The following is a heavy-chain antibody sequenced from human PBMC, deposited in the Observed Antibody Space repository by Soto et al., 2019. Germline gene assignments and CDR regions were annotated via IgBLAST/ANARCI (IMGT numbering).Heavy chain of an antibody. J-gene: IGHJ4*02. CDR2: ISGSGGST. Sequence: EVPLLESGGGLVQPGGCLRLSCAASGFTFSSYAMSWVRQAPGKGLESVSAISGSGGSTYYADSVKVPFTISRDNTKNTLYLQMHSLRAEATAVYDCAYSSTPFDYWGQGTLVTVSS. CDR1: GFTFSSYA. CDR3: AYSSTPFDY. V-gene: IGHV3-23*01. D-gene: IGHD6-13*01.